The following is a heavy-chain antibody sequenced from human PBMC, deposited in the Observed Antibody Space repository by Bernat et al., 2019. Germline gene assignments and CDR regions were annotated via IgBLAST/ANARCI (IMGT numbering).Heavy chain of an antibody. Sequence: QVQLVESGGGVVQPGRSLRLSCAASGFTFSSYAMHWVGQAPGKGLEWVAVISDDGSNKYYADSVKGRFTISRDNSKNTLYLQMNSLRAEDTAVYYCSHGGTIFGVVTIDYWGQGTLVTVSS. CDR1: GFTFSSYA. V-gene: IGHV3-30*01. J-gene: IGHJ4*02. CDR3: SHGGTIFGVVTIDY. D-gene: IGHD3-3*01. CDR2: ISDDGSNK.